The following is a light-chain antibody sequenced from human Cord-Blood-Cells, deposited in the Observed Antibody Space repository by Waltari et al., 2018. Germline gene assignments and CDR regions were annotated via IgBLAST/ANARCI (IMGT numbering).Light chain of an antibody. CDR1: SSDVGGYNY. CDR3: SSYTSSSKV. Sequence: QSALTQPASVSGSPGQSITISCTGTSSDVGGYNYVSWYQQHPGKAPKLMIYDVSKRPSGVSNRFYGSKSGNTASLTISGLQAEDEADYYCSSYTSSSKVFGGGTKLTVL. CDR2: DVS. V-gene: IGLV2-14*01. J-gene: IGLJ3*02.